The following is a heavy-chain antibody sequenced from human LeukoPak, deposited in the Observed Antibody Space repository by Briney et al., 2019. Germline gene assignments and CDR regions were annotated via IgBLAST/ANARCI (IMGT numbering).Heavy chain of an antibody. D-gene: IGHD5-12*01. V-gene: IGHV4-39*01. CDR1: GGSISSSSYY. CDR2: IYYSGST. J-gene: IGHJ4*02. Sequence: SETLSLTCTVSGGSISSSSYYWGWIRQPPGKGLEWIGSIYYSGSTYYNPSLKSRVTISVDTSKNQFSLKLSSVTAADTAVYYCARGVSVYSGYGTVGDYWGQGTLVTVSS. CDR3: ARGVSVYSGYGTVGDY.